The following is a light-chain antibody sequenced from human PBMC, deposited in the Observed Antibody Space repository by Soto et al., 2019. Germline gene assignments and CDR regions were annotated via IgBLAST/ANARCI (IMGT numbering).Light chain of an antibody. CDR1: QTVSSSY. Sequence: EIVLTQSPGTLSLSPGERATLSCRASQTVSSSYLAWYQQKPGQAPRLLIYGASTRATGIPGRFSGSASGTDFTLTISRLEPEDFAVYYCQQYGSSPMYTFGQGTNLEIK. CDR3: QQYGSSPMYT. J-gene: IGKJ2*01. CDR2: GAS. V-gene: IGKV3-20*01.